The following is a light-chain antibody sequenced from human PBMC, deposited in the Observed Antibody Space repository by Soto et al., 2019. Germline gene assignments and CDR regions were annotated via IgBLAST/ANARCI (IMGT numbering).Light chain of an antibody. V-gene: IGKV3-20*01. CDR3: QQYDNSIT. Sequence: ESVLTQSPDTVSLSPGETATLSCRASQSVNSNYLAWYQHKPGQAPRLLIYGASNRATGIPDRFSGSGSGTDFSLTISRLEPEDFAVFYCQQYDNSITFGQGTRLEIE. CDR2: GAS. J-gene: IGKJ5*01. CDR1: QSVNSNY.